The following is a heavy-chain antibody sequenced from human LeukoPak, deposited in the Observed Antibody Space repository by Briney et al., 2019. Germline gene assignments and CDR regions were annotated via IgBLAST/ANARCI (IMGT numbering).Heavy chain of an antibody. D-gene: IGHD2-15*01. CDR2: ISGSGGST. Sequence: GGSLRLSCAASGFTFSSYAMSWVRQAPGMGLEWVSAISGSGGSTYYADSVKGRFTISRDNSKNTLYLQMNGLRAEDTAVYYCAACSGGSCYHRYFQHWGQGTLVTVSS. CDR3: AACSGGSCYHRYFQH. CDR1: GFTFSSYA. J-gene: IGHJ1*01. V-gene: IGHV3-23*01.